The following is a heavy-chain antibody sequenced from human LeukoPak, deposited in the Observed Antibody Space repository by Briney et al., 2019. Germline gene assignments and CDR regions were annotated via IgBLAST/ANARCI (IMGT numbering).Heavy chain of an antibody. CDR2: INHSGST. J-gene: IGHJ2*01. D-gene: IGHD2/OR15-2a*01. CDR3: ARGSRGGLRSRYFDL. Sequence: PSETLSLTCAVYGGSFSGYYWSWIRQPPGKRLEWIGEINHSGSTNYNPSLKSRVTISVDTSKNQFPLKLSSVTAADTAVYYCARGSRGGLRSRYFDLWGRGTLVTVSS. V-gene: IGHV4-34*01. CDR1: GGSFSGYY.